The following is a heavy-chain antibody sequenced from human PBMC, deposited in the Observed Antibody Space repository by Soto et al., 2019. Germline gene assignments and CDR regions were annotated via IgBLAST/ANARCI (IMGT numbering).Heavy chain of an antibody. J-gene: IGHJ4*02. CDR3: ARDRGYELDY. V-gene: IGHV4-59*01. D-gene: IGHD5-12*01. CDR2: IYYSGST. CDR1: GGSISSYY. Sequence: SETLSLTCTVSGGSISSYYWSWIRQPPGKGLEWIGYIYYSGSTNYNPSLKSRVTISVDTSKNQFSLKLSSVTAADTAVYYCARDRGYELDYWGQGTLVTVSS.